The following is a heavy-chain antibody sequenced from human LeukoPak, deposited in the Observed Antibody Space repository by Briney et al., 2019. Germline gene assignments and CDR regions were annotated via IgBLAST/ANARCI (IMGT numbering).Heavy chain of an antibody. CDR1: GFTFSSYW. Sequence: GGSLRLSCTASGFTFSSYWMSWVRQAPGKGLEWVSVIYSGGSTYYADSVKGRFTISRDNSKNTLYLQMNSLRAEDTAVYYCARDSYYYDSSGYYYYYGMDVWGQGTTVTVSS. D-gene: IGHD3-22*01. V-gene: IGHV3-53*01. CDR2: IYSGGST. J-gene: IGHJ6*02. CDR3: ARDSYYYDSSGYYYYYGMDV.